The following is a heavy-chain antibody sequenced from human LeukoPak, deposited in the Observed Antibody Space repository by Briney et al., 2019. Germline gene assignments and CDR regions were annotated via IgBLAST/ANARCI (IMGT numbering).Heavy chain of an antibody. CDR2: INPNSGGT. D-gene: IGHD6-19*01. J-gene: IGHJ4*02. CDR3: ARENSSGWSGYFDY. Sequence: ASVKVSCKASGYTFTGYYMHWVRQAPGQGLEWMGWINPNSGGTNYAQKFQGWVTMTRDTSISTAYMELSRLRSGDTAVYYCARENSSGWSGYFDYWGQGTLVTVSS. CDR1: GYTFTGYY. V-gene: IGHV1-2*04.